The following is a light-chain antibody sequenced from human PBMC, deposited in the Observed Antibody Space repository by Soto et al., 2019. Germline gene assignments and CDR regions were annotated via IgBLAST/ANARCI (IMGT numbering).Light chain of an antibody. CDR1: QGVGNKY. CDR2: AES. V-gene: IGKV3-20*01. J-gene: IGKJ5*01. CDR3: QQYTNAHGIT. Sequence: EIALTQSPGTLSLSPGERATLSCRASQGVGNKYLAWYQQRPGQAPSLLIYAESSRATGVPDRFSGSGSGTDFTLTISRLEPEDFAVYYCQQYTNAHGITFGQGTRLEIK.